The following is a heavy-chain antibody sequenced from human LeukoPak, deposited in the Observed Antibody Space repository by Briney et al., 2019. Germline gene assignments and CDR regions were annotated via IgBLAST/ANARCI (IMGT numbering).Heavy chain of an antibody. CDR2: INSDGSST. D-gene: IGHD2-2*01. J-gene: IGHJ4*02. Sequence: GESLKISCAASGFTFSNYWIHWVRQAPGKGLVWVSRINSDGSSTSYADSVKGRFTISRDNAKNTLYLQMNSLRAEDTAVYYCARDGYCSSTSCYYFDYWGQGTLVSVSS. CDR3: ARDGYCSSTSCYYFDY. CDR1: GFTFSNYW. V-gene: IGHV3-74*01.